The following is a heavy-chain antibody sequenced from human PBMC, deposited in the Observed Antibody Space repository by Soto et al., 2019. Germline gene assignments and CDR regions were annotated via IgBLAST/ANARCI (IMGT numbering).Heavy chain of an antibody. Sequence: GGSLRLSCAASGFTLSSYAMSWVRQAPGKGLEWVSAISGSGGSTYYADSVKGRFTISRDNSKNTPYLQMNSLRAEDTAVYYCAKGALDIVVVPAAVTLDYWGQGTLVTVSS. D-gene: IGHD2-2*03. V-gene: IGHV3-23*01. J-gene: IGHJ4*02. CDR2: ISGSGGST. CDR1: GFTLSSYA. CDR3: AKGALDIVVVPAAVTLDY.